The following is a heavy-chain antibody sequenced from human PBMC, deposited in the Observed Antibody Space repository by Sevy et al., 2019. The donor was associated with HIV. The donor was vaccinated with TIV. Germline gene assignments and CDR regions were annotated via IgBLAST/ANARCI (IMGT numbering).Heavy chain of an antibody. J-gene: IGHJ5*02. CDR3: ARGCTNSGSKSRNRFDP. D-gene: IGHD2-8*01. CDR1: GGSISSSNW. Sequence: SETLSLTCAVSGGSISSSNWWSWVRQPPGKGLEWIGEIYRSGSTNYNPSLKSRVTISVDKSKNQFSLKLSSVTAADTAVYYCARGCTNSGSKSRNRFDPWGQGTLVTVSS. V-gene: IGHV4-4*02. CDR2: IYRSGST.